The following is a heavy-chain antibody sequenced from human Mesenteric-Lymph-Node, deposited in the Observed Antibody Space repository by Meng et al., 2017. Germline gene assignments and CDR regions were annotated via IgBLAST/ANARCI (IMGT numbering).Heavy chain of an antibody. CDR2: IYHSGST. D-gene: IGHD6-19*01. Sequence: QGQLQGSGPGLCKPSKTLSLPCAVSGGSISSSNWWSWVRQPPGKGLEWIGEIYHSGSTNYNPSLKSRVTISVDKSKNQFSLNLSSVTAADTAVYYCARVGQWLPIDYWGQGTLVTVSS. CDR1: GGSISSSNW. CDR3: ARVGQWLPIDY. V-gene: IGHV4-4*02. J-gene: IGHJ4*02.